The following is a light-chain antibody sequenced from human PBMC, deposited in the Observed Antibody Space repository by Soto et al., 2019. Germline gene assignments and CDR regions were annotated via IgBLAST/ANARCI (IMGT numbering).Light chain of an antibody. V-gene: IGKV3-20*01. Sequence: EIVLTQSPGTLSLSPGERATLSCRASQSVSSSYLAWYQQKPGQAPRLLFYGASSRATGIPDRFSGSGSGTEFTLAISRLEPEDFAVYYCQQYGDSPWTFGQGTKVEI. CDR3: QQYGDSPWT. CDR1: QSVSSSY. CDR2: GAS. J-gene: IGKJ1*01.